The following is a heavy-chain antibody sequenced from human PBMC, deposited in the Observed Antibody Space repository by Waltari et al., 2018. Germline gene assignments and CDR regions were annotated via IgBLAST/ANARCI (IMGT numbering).Heavy chain of an antibody. CDR3: ARDPFTPTKPNAFDI. Sequence: QVQLQESGPGLVKPSETLSLTCTVSGGSISSYYWSWIRQPAGKGLEWIGRIYTSGSTNYNPSLKSRVTMSVDTSKNQFSLKLSSVTAADTAVYYCARDPFTPTKPNAFDIWGQGTMVTVSS. J-gene: IGHJ3*02. CDR1: GGSISSYY. CDR2: IYTSGST. D-gene: IGHD1-1*01. V-gene: IGHV4-4*07.